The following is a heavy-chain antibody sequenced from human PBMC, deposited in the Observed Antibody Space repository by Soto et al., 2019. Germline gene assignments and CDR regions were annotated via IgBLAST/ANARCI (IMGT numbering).Heavy chain of an antibody. V-gene: IGHV4-30-4*01. CDR2: IYNSGIT. D-gene: IGHD3-3*01. CDR1: GGSISSGDYS. Sequence: ASETLSLTCTVSGGSISSGDYSWSWVRQSPGKGLEWIGHIYNSGITYYNPSLKSRVVISIDTSRNQFSLRLNSLTAADRAVYFCARGVTVFGLVSRFWFDPWGQGTVVNVS. J-gene: IGHJ5*02. CDR3: ARGVTVFGLVSRFWFDP.